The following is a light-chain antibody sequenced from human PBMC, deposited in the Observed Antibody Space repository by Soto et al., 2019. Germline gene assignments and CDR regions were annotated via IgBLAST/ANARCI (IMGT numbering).Light chain of an antibody. CDR3: QQSFSAPLT. V-gene: IGKV1-39*01. Sequence: EIKMYQSPSSLSASVGDRVSITCRASQSISNSLNWYQQRPGKAPRLLIYAASNLHSGVPSRFSGSGSGSDFTLSIGSLQREDFATYYCQQSFSAPLTFGGGTMV. CDR1: QSISNS. J-gene: IGKJ4*01. CDR2: AAS.